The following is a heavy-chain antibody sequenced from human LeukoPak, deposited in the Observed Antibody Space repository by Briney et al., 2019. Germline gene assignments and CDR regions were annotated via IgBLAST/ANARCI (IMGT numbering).Heavy chain of an antibody. D-gene: IGHD3-10*01. V-gene: IGHV3-48*01. J-gene: IGHJ4*02. CDR3: ARDGFGEIYFDY. Sequence: GGTLRLSCAASGFTFSSYGMNWVRQAPGKGLEWVSYISSSSSIIYYADSVKGRFTISRDNAENSLYLQMNSLRAEDTAVYYCARDGFGEIYFDYWGQGTLVTVSS. CDR2: ISSSSSII. CDR1: GFTFSSYG.